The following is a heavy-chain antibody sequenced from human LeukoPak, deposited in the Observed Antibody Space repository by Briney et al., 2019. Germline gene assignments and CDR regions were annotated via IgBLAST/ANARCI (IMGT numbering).Heavy chain of an antibody. CDR1: GFTFSSYW. CDR3: ARETPRRGETRDGYR. V-gene: IGHV3-7*01. CDR2: IKEDGSEK. D-gene: IGHD5-24*01. J-gene: IGHJ4*02. Sequence: GGSLRLSCAASGFTFSSYWMNWVRQAPGKGLEWVANIKEDGSEKYYVDSMKGRFTISRDNAKNTLYLQMNSLRAEDTAVYYCARETPRRGETRDGYRWGQGTVVTVSS.